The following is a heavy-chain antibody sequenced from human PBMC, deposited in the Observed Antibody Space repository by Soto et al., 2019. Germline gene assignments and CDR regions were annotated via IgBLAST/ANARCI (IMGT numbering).Heavy chain of an antibody. D-gene: IGHD3-3*01. Sequence: SLTCTVSGGSISSYYWSWIRQPAGKGLEWIGRIYTSGSTNYNPSLKSRVTMSVDTSKNQFSLKLSSVTAADTAVYYCARDRTYYDFWSGYYTPYYFDYWGQGTLVTVSS. CDR3: ARDRTYYDFWSGYYTPYYFDY. J-gene: IGHJ4*02. CDR2: IYTSGST. CDR1: GGSISSYY. V-gene: IGHV4-4*07.